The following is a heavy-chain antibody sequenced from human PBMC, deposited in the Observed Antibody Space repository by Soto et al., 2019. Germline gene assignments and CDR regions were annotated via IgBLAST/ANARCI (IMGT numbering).Heavy chain of an antibody. CDR1: GFTFSSYS. CDR2: ISSSSSTI. J-gene: IGHJ5*02. CDR3: ARDTVSTIFYNWFDP. V-gene: IGHV3-48*01. D-gene: IGHD3-3*01. Sequence: GGSLRLSCAASGFTFSSYSMNWVRQAPGKGLEWVSYISSSSSTIYYADSVKGRFTISRDNAKNSLYLQMNSLRAEDTAVYYCARDTVSTIFYNWFDPWGQGTLVTVSS.